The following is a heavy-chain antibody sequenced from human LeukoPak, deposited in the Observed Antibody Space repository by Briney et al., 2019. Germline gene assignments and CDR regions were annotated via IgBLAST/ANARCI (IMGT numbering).Heavy chain of an antibody. D-gene: IGHD3-10*01. J-gene: IGHJ3*02. Sequence: GGSLRLSCAASGFTFSSYSMNWVRQAPGKGLEWVSSISSSSSYIYYADSVKGRFTISRDNAKNSLYLQMNSLRAEDTAVYYCARDLLPEMVRGVSDAFDIWGQGTMVTVSS. CDR3: ARDLLPEMVRGVSDAFDI. V-gene: IGHV3-21*01. CDR2: ISSSSSYI. CDR1: GFTFSSYS.